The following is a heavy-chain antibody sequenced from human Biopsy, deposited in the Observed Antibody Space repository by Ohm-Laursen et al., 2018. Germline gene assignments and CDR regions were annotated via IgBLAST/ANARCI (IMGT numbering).Heavy chain of an antibody. J-gene: IGHJ4*02. CDR3: ARGRRTSGWPYFDN. D-gene: IGHD6-19*01. CDR1: GGSICSFF. V-gene: IGHV4-59*01. CDR2: IYYSGST. Sequence: TLSLTCTVSGGSICSFFWSWIRQPPGKGLEWIGYIYYSGSTNYNPSLKNRVTMSVDTSKNQFYLKLYSVTAADTAVYYCARGRRTSGWPYFDNWGQGALVIVSP.